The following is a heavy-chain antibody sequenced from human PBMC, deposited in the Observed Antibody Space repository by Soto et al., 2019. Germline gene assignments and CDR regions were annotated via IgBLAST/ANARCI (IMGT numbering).Heavy chain of an antibody. CDR3: ARGPGGSLAYYFDS. D-gene: IGHD3-16*01. CDR2: VYYSGST. CDR1: GGSISSSRCH. J-gene: IGHJ4*02. Sequence: SETLSLTCTVSGGSISSSRCHWSWIRQPPGEGLEWIGYVYYSGSTKYNPSLKSRVTISVDTSKKQFSLNLSSVTAADTAVYYCARGPGGSLAYYFDSWGQGTLVTVSS. V-gene: IGHV4-61*01.